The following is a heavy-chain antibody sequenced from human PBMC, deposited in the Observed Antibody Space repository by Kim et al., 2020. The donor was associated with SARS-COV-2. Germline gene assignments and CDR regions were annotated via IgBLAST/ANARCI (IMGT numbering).Heavy chain of an antibody. Sequence: GGSLRLSCAASGFTFSSYWMHWVRQAPGKGLVWVSRINSDGSSTSYADSVKGRFTISRDNAKNTLYLQMNSLRAEDTAVYYCARNAITIFVVVITYGMDVWGPGTTVTVS. V-gene: IGHV3-74*01. CDR2: INSDGSST. CDR1: GFTFSSYW. D-gene: IGHD3-3*01. CDR3: ARNAITIFVVVITYGMDV. J-gene: IGHJ6*02.